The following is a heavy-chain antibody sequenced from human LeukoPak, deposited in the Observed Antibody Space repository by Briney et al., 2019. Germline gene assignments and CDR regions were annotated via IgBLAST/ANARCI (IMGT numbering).Heavy chain of an antibody. CDR3: AKGLRVGGT. Sequence: GGSLRLSCAASGFTFSNYGMSWVRQASGKGLEWVSAISGSGGSTYYADSVKGRFTISRDNSKNTLYLQMNSLRAEDTAVYYCAKGLRVGGTWGQGTLVTVSS. V-gene: IGHV3-23*01. CDR1: GFTFSNYG. CDR2: ISGSGGST. D-gene: IGHD1-26*01. J-gene: IGHJ5*02.